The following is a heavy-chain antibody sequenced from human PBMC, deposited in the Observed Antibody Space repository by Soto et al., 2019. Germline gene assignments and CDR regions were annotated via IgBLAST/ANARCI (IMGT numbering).Heavy chain of an antibody. V-gene: IGHV1-58*01. J-gene: IGHJ4*02. D-gene: IGHD1-1*01. CDR1: GFTFTSSA. Sequence: QIQLVQSGPEVKKPGTSVKVSCKASGFTFTSSAVQWVRQARGQRLEWIGWIVVGSGNTNYAQKFQERVTITRDMSTSTAYMELSSLRSEDTAVYYCAAEGRELERVDYWGQGTLVTVSS. CDR2: IVVGSGNT. CDR3: AAEGRELERVDY.